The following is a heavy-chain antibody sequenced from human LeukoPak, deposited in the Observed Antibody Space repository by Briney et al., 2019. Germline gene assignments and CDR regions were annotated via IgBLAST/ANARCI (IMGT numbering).Heavy chain of an antibody. Sequence: GGSLRLSCAASGFTFSSYSMNWVRQAPGKGLEWVSSISSSSSCINYADSVKGRLTISRDNSKNTLYLQMNSLRAEDTAVYYCARSSAFDIWGQGTMVTVSS. CDR1: GFTFSSYS. CDR2: ISSSSSCI. CDR3: ARSSAFDI. J-gene: IGHJ3*02. V-gene: IGHV3-21*04.